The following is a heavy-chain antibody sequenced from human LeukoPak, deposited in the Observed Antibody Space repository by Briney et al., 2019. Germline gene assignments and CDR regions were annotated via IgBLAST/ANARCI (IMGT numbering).Heavy chain of an antibody. CDR1: GYTFTSYG. CDR2: MNPNSGNT. J-gene: IGHJ4*02. Sequence: ASVKVSCKASGYTFTSYGISWVRQAPGQGLEWMGWMNPNSGNTGYAQKFQGRVTMTRNTSISTAYMELSSLRSEDTAVYYCARRALSGWCIYWGQGTLVTVSS. D-gene: IGHD6-19*01. V-gene: IGHV1-8*02. CDR3: ARRALSGWCIY.